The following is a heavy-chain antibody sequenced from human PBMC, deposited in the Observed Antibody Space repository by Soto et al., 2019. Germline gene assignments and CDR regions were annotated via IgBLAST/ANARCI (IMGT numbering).Heavy chain of an antibody. J-gene: IGHJ6*02. CDR2: INPNSGGT. D-gene: IGHD6-19*01. Sequence: ASVKVSCKASGYTFTGYYMHWVRQAPGQGLEWMGWINPNSGGTNYAQKFQGRVTMTRDTSISTAYMELSRLRSDDTAVYYCARDQVLAANIYYSYYGMDVWGQGTTVTVSS. CDR1: GYTFTGYY. V-gene: IGHV1-2*02. CDR3: ARDQVLAANIYYSYYGMDV.